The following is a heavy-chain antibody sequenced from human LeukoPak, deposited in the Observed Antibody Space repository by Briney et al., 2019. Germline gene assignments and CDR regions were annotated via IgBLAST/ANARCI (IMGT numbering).Heavy chain of an antibody. CDR3: ARHKWDGFNCFDY. V-gene: IGHV4-59*08. CDR2: IYQSGST. D-gene: IGHD5-24*01. J-gene: IGHJ4*02. CDR1: SGSIRSNY. Sequence: SETLSLTCTVSSGSIRSNYWSWVRQPPGKGLEWIAYIYQSGSTNYNPSLKSRVTISVDTSKNQFSLSLTSVTAADTAVYYCARHKWDGFNCFDYWGQGTLVTVSS.